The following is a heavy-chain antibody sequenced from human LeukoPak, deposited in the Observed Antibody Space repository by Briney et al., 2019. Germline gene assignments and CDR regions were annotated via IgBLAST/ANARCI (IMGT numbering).Heavy chain of an antibody. CDR2: IYYSGST. CDR3: ASRVGYCSSTSCPQGGRFDP. V-gene: IGHV4-39*07. J-gene: IGHJ5*02. CDR1: GGSISSTVYY. Sequence: SETLSLTCTVSGGSISSTVYYWGWIRQPPGKGLEWIGSIYYSGSTYYNPSLKSRVTISVDTSKNQFSLKLSSVTAADTAVYYCASRVGYCSSTSCPQGGRFDPWGQGTLVTVSS. D-gene: IGHD2-2*01.